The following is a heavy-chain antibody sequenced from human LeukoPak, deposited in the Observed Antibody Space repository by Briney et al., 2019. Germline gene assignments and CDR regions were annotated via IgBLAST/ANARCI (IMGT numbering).Heavy chain of an antibody. D-gene: IGHD4-17*01. CDR3: ARERTTVTTGFFAY. J-gene: IGHJ4*02. Sequence: GGSLRLSCAASGFTFSSFGMHWVRQAPGKGLEWVAVIWYDGSNKEYADSVKGRFTISRDNSKNTLYLQMNTLRAEDTAVYYCARERTTVTTGFFAYWGQGSLVTVS. CDR2: IWYDGSNK. V-gene: IGHV3-33*01. CDR1: GFTFSSFG.